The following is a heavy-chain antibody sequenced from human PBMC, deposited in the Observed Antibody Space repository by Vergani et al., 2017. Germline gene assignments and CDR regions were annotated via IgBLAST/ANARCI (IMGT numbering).Heavy chain of an antibody. CDR1: GFTFSGSA. CDR3: TIRGYSYGPPARDNAFDI. D-gene: IGHD5-18*01. J-gene: IGHJ3*02. CDR2: IRSKANSYAT. V-gene: IGHV3-73*02. Sequence: EVQLVESGGGLVQPGGSLKLSCAASGFTFSGSAMHWVRQASGKGREWVGRIRSKANSYATAYAASVKGRFTISRDDSKNTAYLKMNSLKTEDTAVYYCTIRGYSYGPPARDNAFDIWGQGTMVTVSS.